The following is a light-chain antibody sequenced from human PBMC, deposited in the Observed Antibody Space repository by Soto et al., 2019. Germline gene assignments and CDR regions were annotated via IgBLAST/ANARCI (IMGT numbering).Light chain of an antibody. V-gene: IGKV1-17*01. CDR1: QGIRNN. J-gene: IGKJ1*01. CDR3: LQHGGYPWT. Sequence: DSQMTQSPSSLSASVGDRVTITCLASQGIRNNLAWYQQKPGKAPKRLIYAASSLQSGVPSRFSGSGSGTDFTLTISSLQPEDFATYYCLQHGGYPWTFGQGTKVDIK. CDR2: AAS.